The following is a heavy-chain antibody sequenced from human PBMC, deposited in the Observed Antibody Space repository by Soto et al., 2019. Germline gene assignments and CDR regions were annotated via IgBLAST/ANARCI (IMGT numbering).Heavy chain of an antibody. CDR2: ISSSSSTI. CDR3: ARSSQWLVGGLDY. D-gene: IGHD6-19*01. CDR1: GFTFSGYN. J-gene: IGHJ4*02. V-gene: IGHV3-48*01. Sequence: EVQLVESGGGLVQPGGSLRLSCAASGFTFSGYNMNWVRQAPGKGLEWVSYISSSSSTIYYADSVKGRFTISRDNAKNSLYLQMNSMRAEDKAGYYCARSSQWLVGGLDYWGQGTLVTVSS.